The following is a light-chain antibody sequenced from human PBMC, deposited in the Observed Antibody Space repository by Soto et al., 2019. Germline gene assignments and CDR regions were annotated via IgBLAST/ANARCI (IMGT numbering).Light chain of an antibody. CDR1: NSNIGAGYD. CDR2: GNH. J-gene: IGLJ2*01. V-gene: IGLV1-40*01. CDR3: QSYDSSLGDAV. Sequence: QSVLTQPPSVSGAPGQWVTISCTGSNSNIGAGYDVHWYQQLPGTAPKLLIYGNHNRPSGVPDRFSGSKSGTSVSLAITGLQAEDEADYYCQSYDSSLGDAVFGGGTQLTVL.